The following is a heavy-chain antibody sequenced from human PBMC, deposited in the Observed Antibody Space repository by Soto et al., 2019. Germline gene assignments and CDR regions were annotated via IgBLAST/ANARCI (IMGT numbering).Heavy chain of an antibody. D-gene: IGHD3-10*01. J-gene: IGHJ4*02. V-gene: IGHV5-51*01. CDR2: IYPGVSDT. CDR1: GYSFTIYW. CDR3: ARQLSRGLLSGAIIDY. Sequence: GESLKISCKGSGYSFTIYWIGWMLQMHGKGMEWMGIIYPGVSDTRYSPSFQGRVTISADKSISTAYLQWSSLKSSDTDMYYCARQLSRGLLSGAIIDYWGQGTLVTVTS.